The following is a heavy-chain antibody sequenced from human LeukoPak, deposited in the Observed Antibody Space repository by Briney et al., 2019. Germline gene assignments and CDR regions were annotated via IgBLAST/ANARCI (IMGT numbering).Heavy chain of an antibody. CDR1: GFTVSSNY. CDR2: ISGSGGST. J-gene: IGHJ3*02. D-gene: IGHD6-13*01. V-gene: IGHV3-23*01. CDR3: AKHLGYSSSLDAFDI. Sequence: GGSLRLSCAASGFTVSSNYMSWVRQAPGKGLEWVSAISGSGGSTYYADSVKGRFTISRDNSKNTLYLQMNSLRAEDTAVYYCAKHLGYSSSLDAFDIWGQGTMVTVSS.